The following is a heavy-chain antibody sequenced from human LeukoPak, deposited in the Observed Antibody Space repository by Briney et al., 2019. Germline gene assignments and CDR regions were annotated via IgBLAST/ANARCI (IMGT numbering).Heavy chain of an antibody. V-gene: IGHV4-4*02. CDR2: IYHSGST. D-gene: IGHD6-19*01. CDR1: GGSISSSNW. J-gene: IGHJ4*02. CDR3: ARGVSGIAVAGTGDY. Sequence: PSGTLSLTCAVSGGSISSSNWWSWVRQPPGKGLEWIGEIYHSGSTNYNLSLKSRVTISVDKSKNQFSLKLSSVTAADTAVYYCARGVSGIAVAGTGDYWGQGTLVTVSS.